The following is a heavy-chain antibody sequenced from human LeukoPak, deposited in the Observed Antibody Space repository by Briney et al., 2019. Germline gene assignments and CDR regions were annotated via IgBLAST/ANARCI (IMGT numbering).Heavy chain of an antibody. D-gene: IGHD3-22*01. CDR2: ITGNSLNT. CDR3: AKLQEFYDNSGYSYFDN. V-gene: IGHV3-23*01. J-gene: IGHJ4*02. CDR1: GFTFNHYG. Sequence: GGSLRLSCAASGFTFNHYGMSWLRQAPGKGLEWVSSITGNSLNTYKADFIEGRFTISRDNSKNTVYLYLNRLRAQDTAVYYCAKLQEFYDNSGYSYFDNWGQGTLVTVSS.